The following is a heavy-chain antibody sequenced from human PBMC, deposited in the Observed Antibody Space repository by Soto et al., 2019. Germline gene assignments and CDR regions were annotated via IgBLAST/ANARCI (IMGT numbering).Heavy chain of an antibody. CDR1: GGSISSSSYY. Sequence: QLQLQESGPGLVKPSETLSLTCTVSGGSISSSSYYWGWIRQPPGKGLEWIGSIHYSGSTYYNPSLKSRVTISVDTSKNQFSLKLSSVTAADTAVYYCARLVRGVIRRVNWFDPWGQGTLVTVSS. J-gene: IGHJ5*02. D-gene: IGHD3-10*01. V-gene: IGHV4-39*01. CDR3: ARLVRGVIRRVNWFDP. CDR2: IHYSGST.